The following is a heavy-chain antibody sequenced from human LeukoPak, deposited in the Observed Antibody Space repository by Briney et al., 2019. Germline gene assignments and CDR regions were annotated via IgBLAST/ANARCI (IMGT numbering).Heavy chain of an antibody. V-gene: IGHV3-53*01. Sequence: GGSLRLSCAASGFTVSSNYMSWVRQAPGKGLEWVSVIYSGGSTHYADSVKGRFTISRDNSKNTLYLQMNSLRAEETAVYYCARERFGEYAFDYWGQGTLVTVSS. CDR2: IYSGGST. CDR3: ARERFGEYAFDY. CDR1: GFTVSSNY. D-gene: IGHD3-10*01. J-gene: IGHJ4*02.